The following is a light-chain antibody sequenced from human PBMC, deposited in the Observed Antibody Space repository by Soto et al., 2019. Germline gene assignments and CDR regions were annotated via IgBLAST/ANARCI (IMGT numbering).Light chain of an antibody. Sequence: QSALTQSASVSGSPGQSITISCTGTSSDVGGYEYVSWYQQYPGKAPKFMIYEATNRPSGVSHRFSGSKSGNTASLTISGLQAEDEADYYCSSYTTTSTYVFGTGTKLTVL. CDR2: EAT. CDR3: SSYTTTSTYV. V-gene: IGLV2-14*01. CDR1: SSDVGGYEY. J-gene: IGLJ1*01.